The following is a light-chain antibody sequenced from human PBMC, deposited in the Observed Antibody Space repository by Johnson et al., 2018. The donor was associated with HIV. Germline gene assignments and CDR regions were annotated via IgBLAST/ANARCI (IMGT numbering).Light chain of an antibody. CDR3: GTWDNSLSTGAV. CDR2: EHN. CDR1: SSNIGNNY. Sequence: QSVLTQPPSVSAAPGQKVTISCSGSSSNIGNNYVSWYQQLPGTAPKLLIYEHNKRPSGIPDRFSGSKSGTSATLGIAGLQTGDEADSYCGTWDNSLSTGAVFGTATKVTFL. J-gene: IGLJ1*01. V-gene: IGLV1-51*02.